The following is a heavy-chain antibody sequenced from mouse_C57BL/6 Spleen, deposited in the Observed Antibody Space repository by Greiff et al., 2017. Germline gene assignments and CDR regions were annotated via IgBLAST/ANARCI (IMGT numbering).Heavy chain of an antibody. CDR1: GFSLTSYG. CDR2: IWSDGST. V-gene: IGHV2-6-1*01. D-gene: IGHD2-4*01. J-gene: IGHJ4*01. Sequence: VQLQQSGPGLVAPSQSLSITCTVSGFSLTSYGVHWVRQPPGKGLEWLVVIWSDGSTTYNSALKSRLSISKDNSKSQGFLKMNSLQTDDTAMYYCARHDYDVRYYAMDYWGQGTSVTVSS. CDR3: ARHDYDVRYYAMDY.